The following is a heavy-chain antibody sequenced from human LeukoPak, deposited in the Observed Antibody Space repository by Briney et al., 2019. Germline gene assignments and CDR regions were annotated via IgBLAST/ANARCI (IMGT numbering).Heavy chain of an antibody. D-gene: IGHD3-9*01. J-gene: IGHJ4*02. CDR3: ARGAPDILTGYYKNY. Sequence: ASVKVSCKSSGYTFTGYYMHWVRQAPGQGLEWVGWINPNSGGTNYAQKFQGRATMTRDTSISTAYMELSRLRSDDTAVYYCARGAPDILTGYYKNYWGQGTLVTVSS. V-gene: IGHV1-2*02. CDR1: GYTFTGYY. CDR2: INPNSGGT.